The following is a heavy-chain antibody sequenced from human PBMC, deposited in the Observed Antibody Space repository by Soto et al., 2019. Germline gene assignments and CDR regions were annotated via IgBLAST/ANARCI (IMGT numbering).Heavy chain of an antibody. CDR2: INPSGGST. J-gene: IGHJ6*02. CDR3: GRGVLRYFDWSSFTPHGMVA. D-gene: IGHD3-9*01. Sequence: ASVKGSCKAAGDTFTSYWMHWGRQAPGQGLEWLGVINPSGGSTTYAEKFQGRVSMTRDTSTSTVYMEVSSLTSDDTAVYDCGRGVLRYFDWSSFTPHGMVARRHGPTV. V-gene: IGHV1-46*01. CDR1: GDTFTSYW.